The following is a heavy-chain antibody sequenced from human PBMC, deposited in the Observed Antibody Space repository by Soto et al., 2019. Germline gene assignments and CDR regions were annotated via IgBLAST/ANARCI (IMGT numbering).Heavy chain of an antibody. Sequence: SETLSLTCTVSGGSISSSSYYWGWIRQPPGKGLEWIGSIYYSGSTYYNPSLKSRVTISVDTSKNQFSLKLSSVTAADTAVYYCARQPYPTWYYDILTGYYTVDYWGQGTLVTVSS. D-gene: IGHD3-9*01. CDR3: ARQPYPTWYYDILTGYYTVDY. CDR1: GGSISSSSYY. J-gene: IGHJ4*02. CDR2: IYYSGST. V-gene: IGHV4-39*01.